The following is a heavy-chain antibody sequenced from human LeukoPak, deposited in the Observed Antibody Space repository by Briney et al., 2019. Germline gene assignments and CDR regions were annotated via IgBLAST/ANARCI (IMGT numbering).Heavy chain of an antibody. CDR1: GGSISQYH. CDR3: ARGRQYQLTRRWFDP. V-gene: IGHV4-34*01. CDR2: INHSGST. J-gene: IGHJ5*02. Sequence: SETLSLTCTVSGGSISQYHWSWIRQPPGKGLEWIGEINHSGSTNYNPSLKSRVTISVDTSKNQFSLKLSSVTAADTAVYYCARGRQYQLTRRWFDPWGQGTLVTVSS. D-gene: IGHD2-2*01.